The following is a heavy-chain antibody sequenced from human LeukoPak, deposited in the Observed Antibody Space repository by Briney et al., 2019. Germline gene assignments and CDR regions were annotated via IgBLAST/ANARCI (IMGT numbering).Heavy chain of an antibody. D-gene: IGHD3-9*01. CDR2: IWYDGSNK. CDR3: ARDGGILTGYYKMVEGAYDY. V-gene: IGHV3-33*01. J-gene: IGHJ4*02. CDR1: GFTFSSYG. Sequence: QPGRSLRLSCAASGFTFSSYGMHWVRQAPGKGLEWVAVIWYDGSNKYYADSVKGRFTISRDNSKNTLYLQMNSLRAEDTAVYYCARDGGILTGYYKMVEGAYDYWGQGTLVTVSS.